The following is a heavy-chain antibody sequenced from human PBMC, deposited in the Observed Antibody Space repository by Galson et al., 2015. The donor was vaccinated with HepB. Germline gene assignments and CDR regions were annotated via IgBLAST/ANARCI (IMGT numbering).Heavy chain of an antibody. V-gene: IGHV1-69*10. J-gene: IGHJ6*02. CDR3: ASRGRGPTVVTRVYYYGMDV. CDR2: IIPIFGIA. CDR1: GGTFSSYA. D-gene: IGHD4-23*01. Sequence: SVKVSCKASGGTFSSYAISWVRQAPGLGLGWMGGIIPIFGIANYAQKFQGRVTITADKSTSTAYMELSSLRSEDTAVYYCASRGRGPTVVTRVYYYGMDVWGQGTTVTVSS.